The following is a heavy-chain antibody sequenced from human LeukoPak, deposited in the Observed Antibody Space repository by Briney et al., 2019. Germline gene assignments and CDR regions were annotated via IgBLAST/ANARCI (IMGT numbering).Heavy chain of an antibody. CDR1: GFTFSTYT. D-gene: IGHD1-1*01. J-gene: IGHJ6*04. V-gene: IGHV3-21*01. CDR3: ARDRATGTTNYYYYYGMDV. Sequence: PGGSLRLSCAASGFTFSTYTVNWVRQAPGKGREWVSSISSGTSYIYYADSVKGRFTISRDNAKNSLYLQMNSLRAEDTAVYYCARDRATGTTNYYYYYGMDVWGKGTTVTVSS. CDR2: ISSGTSYI.